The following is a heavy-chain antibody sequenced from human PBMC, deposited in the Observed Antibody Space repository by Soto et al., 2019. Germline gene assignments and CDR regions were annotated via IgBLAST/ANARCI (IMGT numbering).Heavy chain of an antibody. V-gene: IGHV1-18*01. CDR1: GYAFSSYG. CDR2: MSTYNENV. CDR3: AKDAHDGGASDV. J-gene: IGHJ3*01. Sequence: QVQLVQSGAEVKKPGASVRVSCKASGYAFSSYGINWVRQAPGQGLEWVGWMSTYNENVVYAKKVQGRVTMTTDTSTNTAYMDLRPLRSDDTAVYYCAKDAHDGGASDVWGQGTMVTVSS. D-gene: IGHD4-17*01.